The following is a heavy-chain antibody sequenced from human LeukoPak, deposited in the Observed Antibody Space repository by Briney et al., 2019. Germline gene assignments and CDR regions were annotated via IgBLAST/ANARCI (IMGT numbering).Heavy chain of an antibody. Sequence: TGGSLRLSCAASGFTFSSYSMNWVRQAPGKGLEWVSSISSRSSYIYYADSVKGRFTISRDNAKNSLYLQMNSLRAEDTAVYYCARGVGGGMDVWGQGTPVTVSS. CDR3: ARGVGGGMDV. V-gene: IGHV3-21*01. CDR2: ISSRSSYI. D-gene: IGHD1-26*01. CDR1: GFTFSSYS. J-gene: IGHJ6*02.